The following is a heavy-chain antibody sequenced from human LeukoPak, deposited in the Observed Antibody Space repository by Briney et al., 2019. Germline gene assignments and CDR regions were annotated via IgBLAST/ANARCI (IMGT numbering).Heavy chain of an antibody. J-gene: IGHJ4*02. V-gene: IGHV3-64D*06. Sequence: PGGSLILSCSASGFTFSRYAMHWVRQAPGKGLEYVSGISSNGGSIYYADSVKGRFTISRDNSKNTLYLQMSSLRAEDTAVYYCVKSGSYYNEPYYFDYWGQGTLVTVSS. CDR2: ISSNGGSI. CDR1: GFTFSRYA. CDR3: VKSGSYYNEPYYFDY. D-gene: IGHD3-10*01.